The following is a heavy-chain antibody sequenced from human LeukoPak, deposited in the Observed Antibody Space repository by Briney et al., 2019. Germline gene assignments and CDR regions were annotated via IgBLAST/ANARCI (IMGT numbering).Heavy chain of an antibody. D-gene: IGHD2-2*01. Sequence: PGGSLRLSCAASGFTFSSYSMNWVRQAPGKGLEWVSSISSSSSYIYYADSVKGRFTISRDNAKNSLYLQMNSLRAEDTAVYYCARDLCSSTSCCPGPFYWGQGTLVTVSS. V-gene: IGHV3-21*01. J-gene: IGHJ4*02. CDR1: GFTFSSYS. CDR3: ARDLCSSTSCCPGPFY. CDR2: ISSSSSYI.